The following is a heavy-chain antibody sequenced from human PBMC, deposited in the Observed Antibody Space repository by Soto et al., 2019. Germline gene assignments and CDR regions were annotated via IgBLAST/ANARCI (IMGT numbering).Heavy chain of an antibody. D-gene: IGHD2-2*01. CDR2: ISSSSSYI. V-gene: IGHV3-21*01. Sequence: EVQLVESGGGLVKPGGSLRLSCAASGFTFSSYSMNWVRQAPGKGLEWVSSISSSSSYIYYADSVKGRFTISRDNAKNSLYLQMNSLRAEDTAVYYCARVSCSSTSCYETDYWGQGTLVTVSS. CDR1: GFTFSSYS. J-gene: IGHJ4*02. CDR3: ARVSCSSTSCYETDY.